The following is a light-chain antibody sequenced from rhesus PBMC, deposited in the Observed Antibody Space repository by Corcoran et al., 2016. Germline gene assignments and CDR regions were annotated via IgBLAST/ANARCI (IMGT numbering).Light chain of an antibody. Sequence: DIQMTQSPSSLSTSVGDRVTITCRASENVNYYLNWYQQKPGKAPKLLINKASTLQSGVPSRFSCSGSGTDYTFTISSLQSEDVATYYCQHNYDTPFTFGPGTKLDIK. V-gene: IGKV1-74*01. J-gene: IGKJ3*01. CDR3: QHNYDTPFT. CDR1: ENVNYY. CDR2: KAS.